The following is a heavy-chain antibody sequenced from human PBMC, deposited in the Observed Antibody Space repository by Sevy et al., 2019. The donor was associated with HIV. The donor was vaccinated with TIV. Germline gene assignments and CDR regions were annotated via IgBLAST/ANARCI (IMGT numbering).Heavy chain of an antibody. CDR1: GYTFTSYG. CDR3: ARGPDYDILTGWAIRYYYYGMDV. V-gene: IGHV1-18*01. CDR2: ISAYNGNT. D-gene: IGHD3-9*01. Sequence: ASVKVSCKASGYTFTSYGISWVRQAPGQGLEWMGWISAYNGNTNYAQKLQGRVTMTTDTSTSTAYMELRSLRSDDTAVYYCARGPDYDILTGWAIRYYYYGMDVWGQGTTVTVSS. J-gene: IGHJ6*02.